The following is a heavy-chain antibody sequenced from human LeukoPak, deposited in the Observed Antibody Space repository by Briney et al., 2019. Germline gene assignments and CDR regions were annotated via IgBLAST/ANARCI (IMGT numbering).Heavy chain of an antibody. J-gene: IGHJ5*02. CDR1: GGSISSSSYY. D-gene: IGHD1-26*01. Sequence: SETLSLTCTVSGGSISSSSYYWGWIRQPPGKGLEWIGSIYYSGSTYYNPSLKSRVTISVDTSKNQFSLKLSSVTAADTAVYYCARAVQWELPPLDWFDPWGQGTLVTVSS. CDR2: IYYSGST. CDR3: ARAVQWELPPLDWFDP. V-gene: IGHV4-39*07.